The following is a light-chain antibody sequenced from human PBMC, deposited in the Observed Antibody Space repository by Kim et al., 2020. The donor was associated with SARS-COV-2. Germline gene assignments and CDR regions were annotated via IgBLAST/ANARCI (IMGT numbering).Light chain of an antibody. CDR2: AAS. CDR1: QSITDH. CDR3: QHSYNIPYI. J-gene: IGKJ2*01. Sequence: DIQMTQSPSFLSASVGDRVTITCRASQSITDHLNWYQQKPGKAPKLLIYAASTLQSGVPLKFRGSGSGTDFTLTISSLQPEASATYYCQHSYNIPYIFGQGTKLEI. V-gene: IGKV1-39*01.